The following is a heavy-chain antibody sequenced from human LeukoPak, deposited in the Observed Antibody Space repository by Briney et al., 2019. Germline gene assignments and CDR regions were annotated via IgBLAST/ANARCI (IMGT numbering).Heavy chain of an antibody. CDR1: SYTFIGYY. CDR3: AKIGAAARRTPNPRWFDP. J-gene: IGHJ5*02. CDR2: INPNSGGT. Sequence: GASVKVSCKASSYTFIGYYMHWVRQAPGQGLEWMGWINPNSGGTNYAQKFQGRVTMTRDTSISTAYMELSRLRSDDTAVYYCAKIGAAARRTPNPRWFDPWGQGTLVTVSS. V-gene: IGHV1-2*02. D-gene: IGHD6-6*01.